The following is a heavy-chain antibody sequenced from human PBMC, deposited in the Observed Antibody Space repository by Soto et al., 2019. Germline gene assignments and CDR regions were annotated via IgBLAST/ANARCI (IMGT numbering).Heavy chain of an antibody. Sequence: GGSLRLSCAASGFTFSNYAMTWVRQAPGRGLEWVSVITGGGDTAYYADSVKGRFTISRDNSKNTLYLQMNSLRAEDTAVYYCARYKRYFDWLSYYFDYWGQGTLVTVSS. CDR3: ARYKRYFDWLSYYFDY. D-gene: IGHD3-9*01. V-gene: IGHV3-23*01. CDR2: ITGGGDTA. J-gene: IGHJ4*02. CDR1: GFTFSNYA.